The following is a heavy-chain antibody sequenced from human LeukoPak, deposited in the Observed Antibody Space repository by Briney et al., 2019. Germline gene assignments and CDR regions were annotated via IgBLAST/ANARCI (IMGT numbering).Heavy chain of an antibody. Sequence: ASVKVSCKASGGTFSSYAISWVRQAPGQGLEWMGGIIPIFGTANYAQKFQGRVTITTDESTSTAYMELSSLRSEDTAVYYCARAPHNEYSSSSGYFDYWGQGNLVTVSS. CDR2: IIPIFGTA. CDR1: GGTFSSYA. J-gene: IGHJ4*02. V-gene: IGHV1-69*05. D-gene: IGHD6-6*01. CDR3: ARAPHNEYSSSSGYFDY.